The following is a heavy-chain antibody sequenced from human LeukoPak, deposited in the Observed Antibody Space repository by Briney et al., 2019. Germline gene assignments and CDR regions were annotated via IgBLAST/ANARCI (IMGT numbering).Heavy chain of an antibody. V-gene: IGHV3-66*01. CDR2: IYSGGST. CDR1: GFTLSSNY. D-gene: IGHD5-12*01. Sequence: GGSLRLSCAASGFTLSSNYMSWVRQAPGKGLEWVSVIYSGGSTYYADSVKGRFTISRDNSKNTLYLQMNSLRAEDTAVYYCARVRGGYNRGDFDYWGQGTLVTVSS. J-gene: IGHJ4*02. CDR3: ARVRGGYNRGDFDY.